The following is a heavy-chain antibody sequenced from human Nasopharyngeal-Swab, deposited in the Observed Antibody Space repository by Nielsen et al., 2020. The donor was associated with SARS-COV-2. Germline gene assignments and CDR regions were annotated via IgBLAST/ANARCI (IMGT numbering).Heavy chain of an antibody. D-gene: IGHD2-21*01. CDR3: AKDLLAGDAFDI. Sequence: WMRQSPGKGLEWVSAISGSGGSTYYADSVKGRFTISRDNSKNTLYLQMNSLRAEDTAVYYCAKDLLAGDAFDIWGQGTMVTVSS. V-gene: IGHV3-23*01. CDR2: ISGSGGST. J-gene: IGHJ3*02.